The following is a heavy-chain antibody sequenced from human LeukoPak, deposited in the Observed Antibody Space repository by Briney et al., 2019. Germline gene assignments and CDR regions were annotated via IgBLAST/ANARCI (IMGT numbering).Heavy chain of an antibody. Sequence: GGPLRLSCAASGFTFSSYGMHWVRQAPGKGLEWVAFIRYDGSNKYYADSVKGRFTISRDNSKNTLYLQMNSLRAEDTAVYYCAKDSREGYYDTYAFDIWGQGTMVTVSS. CDR1: GFTFSSYG. D-gene: IGHD3-22*01. CDR3: AKDSREGYYDTYAFDI. J-gene: IGHJ3*02. V-gene: IGHV3-30*02. CDR2: IRYDGSNK.